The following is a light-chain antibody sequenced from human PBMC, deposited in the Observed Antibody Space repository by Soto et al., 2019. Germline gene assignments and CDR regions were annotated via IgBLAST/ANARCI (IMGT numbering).Light chain of an antibody. CDR3: QQYGSSPCT. V-gene: IGKV3-20*01. CDR2: GAS. Sequence: EIVLTQSPGTLSLSPGQRATLSCRASQSVSNSYLAWYQQKPGQAPRLLIYGASSRATGIPDMFSGSGSGTDFTLTISRLEPEDFAVYYCQQYGSSPCTFGEGTKLEIK. J-gene: IGKJ2*02. CDR1: QSVSNSY.